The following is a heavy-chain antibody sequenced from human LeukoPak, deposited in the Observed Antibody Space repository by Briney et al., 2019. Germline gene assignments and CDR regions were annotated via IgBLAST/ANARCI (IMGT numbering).Heavy chain of an antibody. Sequence: PSETLSLTCTISGGSISGASIRGTTYYWGCVRQPPGKGLEWIGYIYRGETTNYNPSLKSRVTLSVDTSKNQISLNLNSVIASDTAVYYCATHWLEATKTYSYWFDPWGQGTLVTVSS. CDR1: GGSISGASIRGTTYY. J-gene: IGHJ5*02. V-gene: IGHV4-4*09. D-gene: IGHD1/OR15-1a*01. CDR2: IYRGETT. CDR3: ATHWLEATKTYSYWFDP.